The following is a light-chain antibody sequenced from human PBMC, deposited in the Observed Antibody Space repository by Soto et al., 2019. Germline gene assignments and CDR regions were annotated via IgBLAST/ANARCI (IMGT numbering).Light chain of an antibody. CDR3: GTWDSSLSAYV. CDR2: DNN. J-gene: IGLJ1*01. Sequence: QSVLTQPPSVSAAPGQKVTISCSGSSSNIGNNYVSWYQQLPGTAPKLLIYDNNKRPSGIPDRFSDSRSGTSATLAITGLQTGDEADYYCGTWDSSLSAYVFGIGTKVTVL. V-gene: IGLV1-51*01. CDR1: SSNIGNNY.